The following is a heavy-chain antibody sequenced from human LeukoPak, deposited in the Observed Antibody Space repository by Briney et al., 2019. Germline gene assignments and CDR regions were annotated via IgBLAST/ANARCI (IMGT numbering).Heavy chain of an antibody. J-gene: IGHJ1*01. D-gene: IGHD6-13*01. CDR1: GGSISSGDYY. Sequence: SETLSLTCTVSGGSISSGDYYWSWIRQPPGKGLEWIGEINHSGSTNYNPSLKSRVTISVDTSKNQFSLKLSSVTAADTAVYYCATRKAAGNKRYFQHWGQGTLVTVSS. CDR2: INHSGST. CDR3: ATRKAAGNKRYFQH. V-gene: IGHV4-39*07.